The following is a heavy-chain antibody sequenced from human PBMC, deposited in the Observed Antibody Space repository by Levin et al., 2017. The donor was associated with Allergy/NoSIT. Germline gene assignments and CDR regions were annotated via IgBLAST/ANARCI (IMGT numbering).Heavy chain of an antibody. CDR2: IYPGDSDT. CDR1: GYIFSNYW. Sequence: GASVKVSCKASGYIFSNYWIGWVRQMPGKGLEWMGFIYPGDSDTRYRPSFQGQVTISADKSITTAYLQWSSLKASDTAMYYCARLVVSSAPPGRWVDPWGQGTLVTVSS. V-gene: IGHV5-51*01. CDR3: ARLVVSSAPPGRWVDP. D-gene: IGHD3-16*02. J-gene: IGHJ5*02.